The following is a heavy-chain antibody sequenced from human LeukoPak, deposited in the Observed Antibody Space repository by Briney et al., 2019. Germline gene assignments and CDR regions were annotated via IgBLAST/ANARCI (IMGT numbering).Heavy chain of an antibody. CDR2: IIPIFGTA. Sequence: SVKVSCKASGGTFSSYAISWVRQAPGQGLEWMGGIIPIFGTANYAQKFQGRVTITADESTSTAFMELSNLRSEDTAVYYCARAPRFLDCFLDYWGQGTLVTVSS. CDR3: ARAPRFLDCFLDY. J-gene: IGHJ4*02. CDR1: GGTFSSYA. V-gene: IGHV1-69*13. D-gene: IGHD3-3*01.